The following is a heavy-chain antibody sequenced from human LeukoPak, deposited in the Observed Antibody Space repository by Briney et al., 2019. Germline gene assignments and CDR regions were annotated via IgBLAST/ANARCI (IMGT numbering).Heavy chain of an antibody. CDR2: IKQDGSEK. V-gene: IGHV3-7*01. CDR1: GFTFSSYW. J-gene: IGHJ6*03. Sequence: GGSLRLSCAASGFTFSSYWMSWVRQAPGKGLEWVANIKQDGSEKYYVDSVKGRFTISRDNSKDTLYLQMNSLRAEDTAVYYCAKEFYMDVWGKGTTVTVSS. CDR3: AKEFYMDV.